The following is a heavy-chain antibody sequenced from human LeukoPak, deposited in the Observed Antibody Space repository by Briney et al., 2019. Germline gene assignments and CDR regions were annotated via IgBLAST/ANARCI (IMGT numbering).Heavy chain of an antibody. CDR3: ARGRKDVTMIVVVMTAVSYYLDV. CDR2: MNPSGST. CDR1: GGSFSGYY. Sequence: KPSETLSLTCAVYGGSFSGYYWTWIRQTPEKGLEWIGEMNPSGSTNYNPSLMSRVTISVDTSKNQFALELSSVTAADTAVYYCARGRKDVTMIVVVMTAVSYYLDVWGKGTTVTVS. D-gene: IGHD3-22*01. J-gene: IGHJ6*03. V-gene: IGHV4-34*01.